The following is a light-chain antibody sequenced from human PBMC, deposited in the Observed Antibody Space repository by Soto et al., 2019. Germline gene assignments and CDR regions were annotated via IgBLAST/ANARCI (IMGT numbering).Light chain of an antibody. J-gene: IGKJ1*01. Sequence: EIVLTQSPGTLSLSPGERATLSCRASQSGSNNYFAWYQQKPGQAPRLLIYGASSRATGIPDRFSGSGSGTDFALTICRLEPEDSAVYYCHLYGSSPRTFGQGTRVEIK. CDR1: QSGSNNY. V-gene: IGKV3-20*01. CDR2: GAS. CDR3: HLYGSSPRT.